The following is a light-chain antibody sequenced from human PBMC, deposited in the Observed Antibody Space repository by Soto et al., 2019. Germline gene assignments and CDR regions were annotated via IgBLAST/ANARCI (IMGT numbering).Light chain of an antibody. J-gene: IGKJ4*01. V-gene: IGKV3-11*01. CDR1: QSVTSA. Sequence: EIVLTQSPATLSLSPGDRATLSCRASQSVTSALAWFQQKPGQAPRLLIYDVSRRATGIPARFSGSGSGTDLTLTINSLEPEVFAVYYCQLRTTWPTFGGGTKVKIK. CDR2: DVS. CDR3: QLRTTWPT.